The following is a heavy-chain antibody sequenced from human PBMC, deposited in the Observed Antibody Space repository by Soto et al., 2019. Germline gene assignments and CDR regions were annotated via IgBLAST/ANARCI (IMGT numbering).Heavy chain of an antibody. CDR3: ARGPYYDLIWNYYYMDV. D-gene: IGHD3-16*01. Sequence: QVQLQESGPGLVKPSETLSLSCSVSGGSISGHYWSWVRQTPGKGLEWIGYMYYSGSTNYNPSPKSRVTISVDTSKNHCSLRLTSVTAADTAVYYCARGPYYDLIWNYYYMDVWGKGTTVTVSS. J-gene: IGHJ6*03. CDR2: MYYSGST. CDR1: GGSISGHY. V-gene: IGHV4-59*08.